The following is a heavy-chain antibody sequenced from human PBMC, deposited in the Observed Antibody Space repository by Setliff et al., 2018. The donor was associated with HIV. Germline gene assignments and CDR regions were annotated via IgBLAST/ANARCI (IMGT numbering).Heavy chain of an antibody. Sequence: KSSETLSLTCTVSGGSISSGGYYWNWIRQHPRKGLEWIGYIYYTGSTYYNPSLQSRVTISVDTSKNQFSLRLTSMTAADTAVFYCARGPQNYHDGHRAFDIWG. V-gene: IGHV4-31*03. CDR1: GGSISSGGYY. CDR2: IYYTGST. D-gene: IGHD3-22*01. J-gene: IGHJ3*02. CDR3: ARGPQNYHDGHRAFDI.